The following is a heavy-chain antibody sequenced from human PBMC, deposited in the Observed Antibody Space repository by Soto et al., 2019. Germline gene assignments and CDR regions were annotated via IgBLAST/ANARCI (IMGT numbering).Heavy chain of an antibody. CDR2: INAANGNT. Sequence: ASVKVSCKASGYTFNKYPMHWVRQAPGQGLEWMGWINAANGNTRYSQRFQDRVTLTRDTSANTAYMELSSLRSEDTAVYYCGRKDYYHSGIYYFDYWGQGALVT. CDR1: GYTFNKYP. J-gene: IGHJ4*02. D-gene: IGHD3-10*01. V-gene: IGHV1-3*01. CDR3: GRKDYYHSGIYYFDY.